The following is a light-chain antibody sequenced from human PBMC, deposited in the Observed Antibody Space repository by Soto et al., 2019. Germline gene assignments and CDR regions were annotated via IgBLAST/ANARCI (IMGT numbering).Light chain of an antibody. CDR1: QSVSSY. J-gene: IGKJ2*01. Sequence: EIVLTQSPATLSLSPGERATLYCRASQSVSSYSAWYQQKPGQAPRLLIYDTSNLATGIPARFSGSGSGTDFTLTISGLEPEDFAVYYCQQRSNWQYTFGLGTRLEIK. CDR2: DTS. V-gene: IGKV3-11*01. CDR3: QQRSNWQYT.